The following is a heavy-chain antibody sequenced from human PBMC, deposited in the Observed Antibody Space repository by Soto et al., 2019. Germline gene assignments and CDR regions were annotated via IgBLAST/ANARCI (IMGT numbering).Heavy chain of an antibody. Sequence: EVQLLESGGGLVQPGRSLRLSCAASGFTFSSYAMSWVRQAPGKGLEWVSAISGSGGSTYYADSVKGRFTISRDNSKNTLYLQMNSLRAEDTAVYYCAKEWVTMVRGVPYYFDYWGQGTLVTVSS. V-gene: IGHV3-23*01. D-gene: IGHD3-10*01. CDR2: ISGSGGST. J-gene: IGHJ4*02. CDR1: GFTFSSYA. CDR3: AKEWVTMVRGVPYYFDY.